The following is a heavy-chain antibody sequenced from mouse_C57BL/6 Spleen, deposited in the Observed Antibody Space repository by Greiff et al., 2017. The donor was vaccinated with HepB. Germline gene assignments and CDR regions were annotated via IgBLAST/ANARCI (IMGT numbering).Heavy chain of an antibody. D-gene: IGHD2-1*01. J-gene: IGHJ4*01. CDR1: GYTFTSYW. CDR3: ARAYGNYEGDAMDY. V-gene: IGHV1-55*01. CDR2: IYPGSGST. Sequence: VQLQQPGAELVKPGASVKMSCKASGYTFTSYWITWVKQRPGQGLEWIGDIYPGSGSTNYNEKFKSKATLTVDTSSSTAFMQLSSLTSEDSAVYYCARAYGNYEGDAMDYWGQGTSVTVSS.